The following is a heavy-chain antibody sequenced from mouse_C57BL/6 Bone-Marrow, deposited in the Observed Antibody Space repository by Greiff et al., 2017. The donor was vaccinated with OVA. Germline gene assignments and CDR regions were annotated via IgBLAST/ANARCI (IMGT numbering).Heavy chain of an antibody. D-gene: IGHD1-1*01. J-gene: IGHJ2*01. CDR3: ALLRRYYFDY. CDR1: GYTFTSYW. Sequence: QVQLQQPGAELVQPGASVKMSCKASGYTFTSYWITWVKQRPGPGLEWIGDIYPGSGSNTYNETFQSKATLTVATTASTAYMQLSVLASEDSAFYYCALLRRYYFDYWCQGTTLTVSS. V-gene: IGHV1-55*01. CDR2: IYPGSGSN.